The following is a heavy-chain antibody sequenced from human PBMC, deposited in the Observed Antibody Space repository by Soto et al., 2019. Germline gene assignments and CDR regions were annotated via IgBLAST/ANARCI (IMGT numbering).Heavy chain of an antibody. CDR2: ISYDGSIK. CDR3: TRAREQRFGRGGYDY. J-gene: IGHJ4*02. V-gene: IGHV3-30-3*01. CDR1: ASGSTLRTYA. Sequence: QVQLVESGGGVVQPGRSLRLSCAASASGSTLRTYAVHWVRQAPGKGLECVAVISYDGSIKYYADSVRGRITISRDNCKNARHLDMNSRGLGGTALYYSTRAREQRFGRGGYDYWGRGTLVTVSS. D-gene: IGHD3-10*01.